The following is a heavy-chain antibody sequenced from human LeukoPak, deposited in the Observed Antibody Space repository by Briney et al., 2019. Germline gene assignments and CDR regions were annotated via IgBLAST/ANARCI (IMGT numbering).Heavy chain of an antibody. CDR1: GFTFSSYG. Sequence: PGGSLRLSCAASGFTFSSYGMHWVRQAPGKGLEWVAVISYDGSNKYYADSVKGRFTISRDNSKNTLYLQMNSLRVEDTAVYYRAKSGLNRFDYWGQGTLVTVSS. J-gene: IGHJ4*02. D-gene: IGHD2-15*01. V-gene: IGHV3-30*18. CDR2: ISYDGSNK. CDR3: AKSGLNRFDY.